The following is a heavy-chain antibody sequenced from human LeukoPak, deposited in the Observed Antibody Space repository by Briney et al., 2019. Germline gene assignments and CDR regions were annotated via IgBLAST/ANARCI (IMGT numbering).Heavy chain of an antibody. V-gene: IGHV3-30*02. J-gene: IGHJ6*03. CDR1: GFTFSDYG. CDR2: IRYDGNTK. Sequence: GGSLRLSCAASGFTFSDYGMHWVRQAPGKGLEWVAFIRYDGNTKYYADSVKGRFTISRDNAKNSLYLQMNSLRAEDTAVYYCARDPYSGSYGDSYYYYMDVWGKGTTVTISS. D-gene: IGHD1-26*01. CDR3: ARDPYSGSYGDSYYYYMDV.